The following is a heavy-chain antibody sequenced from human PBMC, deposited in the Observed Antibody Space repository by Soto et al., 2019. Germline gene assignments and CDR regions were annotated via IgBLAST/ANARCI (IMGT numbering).Heavy chain of an antibody. D-gene: IGHD2-2*01. CDR3: ARARHMAYCSSTSCLVGPGH. J-gene: IGHJ4*02. V-gene: IGHV1-3*01. Sequence: ASVKVSCKASGYTFTSYAMHWVRQAPGQRLEWMGWINAGNGNTKYSQKFQGRVTITRDTSASTAYMELSSLRSEDTAVYYCARARHMAYCSSTSCLVGPGHWGQGTLVTVSS. CDR2: INAGNGNT. CDR1: GYTFTSYA.